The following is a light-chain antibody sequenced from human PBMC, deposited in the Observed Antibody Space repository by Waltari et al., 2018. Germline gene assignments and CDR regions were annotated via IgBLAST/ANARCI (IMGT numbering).Light chain of an antibody. J-gene: IGKJ1*01. CDR1: QSVLYTSNNKNY. CDR2: WAS. Sequence: IVMTQSPDSLAVSLGERATINCKSTQSVLYTSNNKNYLAWYQQKPGQPPKLLIYWASTRESGVPDRFSGSGSGTDFTLTISGLQAEDVAVYYCQQYYSPPWTFGQGTQVEIK. CDR3: QQYYSPPWT. V-gene: IGKV4-1*01.